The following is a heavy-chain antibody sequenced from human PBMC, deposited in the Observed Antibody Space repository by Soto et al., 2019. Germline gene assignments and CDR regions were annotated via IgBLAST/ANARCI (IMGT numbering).Heavy chain of an antibody. CDR1: GFTFSSYG. V-gene: IGHV3-30*18. CDR3: AKETYGGNDGSAFDI. Sequence: SLRLSFAASGFTFSSYGMHWVRQAPGKGLEWVAVISYDGSNKYYADSVKGRFTVSRDNSKNTLYLQMNSLRAEDTAVYYCAKETYGGNDGSAFDIWGQGTMVTVSS. J-gene: IGHJ3*02. D-gene: IGHD4-17*01. CDR2: ISYDGSNK.